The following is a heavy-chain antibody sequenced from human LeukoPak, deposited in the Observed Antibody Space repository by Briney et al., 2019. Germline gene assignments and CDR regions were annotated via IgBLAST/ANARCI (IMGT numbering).Heavy chain of an antibody. CDR2: MTYSDTTV. J-gene: IGHJ6*03. Sequence: PGGSLRLSCVASGLPFSSFHVNWVRQVPGKGLEWLAHMTYSDTTVEYADSMQGRFTISRDTATKTVYVQMNSLRAEDTATYYCARVLSGTPFDYYLYMDVWGKGTTVIVSS. CDR1: GLPFSSFH. D-gene: IGHD1-26*01. V-gene: IGHV3-48*03. CDR3: ARVLSGTPFDYYLYMDV.